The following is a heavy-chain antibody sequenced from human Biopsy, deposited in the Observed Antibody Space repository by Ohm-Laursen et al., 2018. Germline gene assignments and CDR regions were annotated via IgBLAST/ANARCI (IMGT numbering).Heavy chain of an antibody. CDR1: GDSVTKYY. V-gene: IGHV4-59*02. CDR2: IYYSVMT. J-gene: IGHJ6*02. D-gene: IGHD4-11*01. Sequence: GTLSLTWAVSGDSVTKYYWSWIRQPPGKGLEWIGHIYYSVMTNYNPSLQSRVSISVDTSRNQVSLTLSSVTAADTAVYYCARDSGILNYGNFKYYHYYGMDAWGQGTKVTVSS. CDR3: ARDSGILNYGNFKYYHYYGMDA.